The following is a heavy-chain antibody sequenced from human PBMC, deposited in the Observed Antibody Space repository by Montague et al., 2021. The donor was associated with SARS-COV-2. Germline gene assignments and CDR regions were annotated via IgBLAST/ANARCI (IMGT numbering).Heavy chain of an antibody. J-gene: IGHJ6*03. CDR3: ARLGDGVVPSPILGVGPYYSNYDMDV. CDR1: GGSFSTYS. CDR2: IHHGGST. D-gene: IGHD3-10*01. V-gene: IGHV4-34*01. Sequence: SETLSLTCAVHGGSFSTYSWNWIRQPPGKGLEWIAEIHHGGSTNYNPSLKSRVTISADTSKNQFSLKLTSVAAADTAVYYCARLGDGVVPSPILGVGPYYSNYDMDVWGKGTTVTVSS.